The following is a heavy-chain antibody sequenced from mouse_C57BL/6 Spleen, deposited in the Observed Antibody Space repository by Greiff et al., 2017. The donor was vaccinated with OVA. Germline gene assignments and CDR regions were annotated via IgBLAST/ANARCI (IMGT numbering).Heavy chain of an antibody. J-gene: IGHJ1*03. V-gene: IGHV1-50*01. Sequence: QVQLQQPGAELVKPGASVKLSCKASGYTFTSYWMQWVKQRPGQGLEWIGEIDPSDSYTNYNQKFKGKATLTVDTSSSTAYMQLSSLTSEDSAVYYCARPPIDVWGKGTTVTVSS. CDR2: IDPSDSYT. CDR3: ARPPIDV. CDR1: GYTFTSYW.